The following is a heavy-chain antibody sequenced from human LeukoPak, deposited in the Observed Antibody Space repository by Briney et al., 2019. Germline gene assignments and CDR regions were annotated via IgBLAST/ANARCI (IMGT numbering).Heavy chain of an antibody. J-gene: IGHJ4*02. D-gene: IGHD6-6*01. CDR3: ARVSAARLCDY. V-gene: IGHV1-18*01. Sequence: GASVTVSCTASGYTFTSYGISWVRQAPGQGLEWMGWISAYNGNTNYAQKLQGRVTMTTDTSTSTAYMELRSLRSDDPAVYYCARVSAARLCDYWGQGTLVTVSS. CDR2: ISAYNGNT. CDR1: GYTFTSYG.